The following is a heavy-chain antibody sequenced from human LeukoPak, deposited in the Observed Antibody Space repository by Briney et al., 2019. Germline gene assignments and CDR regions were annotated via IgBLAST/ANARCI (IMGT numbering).Heavy chain of an antibody. V-gene: IGHV4-39*07. CDR2: IYYSGTT. CDR1: GDSISSNNYF. J-gene: IGHJ5*02. D-gene: IGHD3/OR15-3a*01. CDR3: ARWTGRGRFDP. Sequence: PSETLSLTCTVSGDSISSNNYFWGWTRQPPGKGLEWIGSIYYSGTTYYNPSLKSRVTISVDTSKNQFSLKLSSVTAADTAVYYCARWTGRGRFDPWGQGTLVTVSS.